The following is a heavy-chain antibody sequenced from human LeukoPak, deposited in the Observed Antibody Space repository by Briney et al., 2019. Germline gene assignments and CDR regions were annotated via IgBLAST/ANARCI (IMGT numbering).Heavy chain of an antibody. CDR1: GFTFSDYY. D-gene: IGHD2-15*01. V-gene: IGHV3-11*01. CDR3: ARDRDCSGGSCYSGVAFDI. CDR2: ISSSGSTI. Sequence: GGSLRLSCAASGFTFSDYYMSWIRQAPGKGLEWVSYISSSGSTIYYADPVKGRFTISGDNAKNSLYLQMNSLRAEDTAVYYCARDRDCSGGSCYSGVAFDIWGQGTMVTVSS. J-gene: IGHJ3*02.